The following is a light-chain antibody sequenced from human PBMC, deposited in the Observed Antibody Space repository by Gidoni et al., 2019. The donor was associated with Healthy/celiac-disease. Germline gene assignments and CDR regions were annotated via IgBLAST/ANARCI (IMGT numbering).Light chain of an antibody. V-gene: IGKV4-1*01. J-gene: IGKJ3*01. CDR3: QRYYSTPSPL. CDR1: HSVLYSSYNKNY. CDR2: WAS. Sequence: DIVMTQSPDSLAVSLGERAPIHCKSSHSVLYSSYNKNYLAWYQQTPGQPPKLLIYWASTRESGVPDRFSGSGSVTDFTHTISSLQAEDVAVYYCQRYYSTPSPLFXPXTKVDIK.